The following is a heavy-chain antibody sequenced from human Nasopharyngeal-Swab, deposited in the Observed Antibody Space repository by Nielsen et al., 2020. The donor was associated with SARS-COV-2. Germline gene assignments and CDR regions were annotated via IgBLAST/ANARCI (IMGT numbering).Heavy chain of an antibody. CDR3: ARDPTSVAGTGDYYYGMDV. D-gene: IGHD6-19*01. CDR1: GYTFTGYY. Sequence: ASVKVSCKASGYTFTGYYMHWVRQAPGQGLEWMGRINPNSGGPNYAQKFQGRVTMTRDTSISPAYMELSRLRSDDTAVYYCARDPTSVAGTGDYYYGMDVWGQGTTVTVSS. J-gene: IGHJ6*02. CDR2: INPNSGGP. V-gene: IGHV1-2*06.